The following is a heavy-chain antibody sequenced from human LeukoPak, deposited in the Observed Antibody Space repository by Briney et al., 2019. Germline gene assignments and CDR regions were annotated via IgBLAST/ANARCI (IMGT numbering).Heavy chain of an antibody. D-gene: IGHD3-22*01. Sequence: GGSLRLSCAASGFTFDDYGMSWVRQAPGKGLAWVSGINWNGGSTGYADSVKGRFTISRDNAKNSLYLQMNSLRAEDTALYYCARDYDSSGYSDAFDIWGQGTMVTVSS. CDR1: GFTFDDYG. CDR2: INWNGGST. CDR3: ARDYDSSGYSDAFDI. J-gene: IGHJ3*02. V-gene: IGHV3-20*04.